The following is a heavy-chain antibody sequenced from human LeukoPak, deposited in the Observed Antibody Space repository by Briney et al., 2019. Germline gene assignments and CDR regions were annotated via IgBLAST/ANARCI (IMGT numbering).Heavy chain of an antibody. CDR1: GFSFSSYA. Sequence: GGSLRLSCAASGFSFSSYAMPWVRQAPGKGLEWVAVISYDGTSKYYAESVRGRFTIFRDNAKDTLYLHMNSLRPEDTAVYYCATAQVGAPTDFWGQGTRVTVSS. V-gene: IGHV3-30*07. CDR3: ATAQVGAPTDF. D-gene: IGHD1-26*01. J-gene: IGHJ4*02. CDR2: ISYDGTSK.